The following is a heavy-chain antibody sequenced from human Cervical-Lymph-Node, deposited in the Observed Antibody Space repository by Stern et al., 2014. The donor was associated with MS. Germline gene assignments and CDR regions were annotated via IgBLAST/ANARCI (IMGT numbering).Heavy chain of an antibody. CDR1: GGTFSSCA. D-gene: IGHD1-1*01. J-gene: IGHJ6*02. CDR2: IIPIFGTA. V-gene: IGHV1-69*01. Sequence: QVQLGESGAEVKKPGSSVKVSCKAYGGTFSSCAISWVRQAPGQGLEWMGGIIPIFGTANYAQKFQGRVTITADESTSTAYMELSSLRSEDTAVYYCARGETGTTAHYYYGMDVWGQGTTVTVSS. CDR3: ARGETGTTAHYYYGMDV.